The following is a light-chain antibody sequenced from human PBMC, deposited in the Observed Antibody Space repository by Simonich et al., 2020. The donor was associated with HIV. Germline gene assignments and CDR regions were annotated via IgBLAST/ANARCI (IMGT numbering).Light chain of an antibody. CDR3: QQYNNWLPIT. Sequence: DIQMTQSPSTLSASVGDRVTITCRASQSISSWLAGYQKKPGKAPKRLIYKASSLESGVPSRFSGSGSGTEFTLTISSLQSEDFAVYYCQQYNNWLPITFGQGTRLEIK. CDR1: QSISSW. J-gene: IGKJ5*01. CDR2: KAS. V-gene: IGKV1-5*03.